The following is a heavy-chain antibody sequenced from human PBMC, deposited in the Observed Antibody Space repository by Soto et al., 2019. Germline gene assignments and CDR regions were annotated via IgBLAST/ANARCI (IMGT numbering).Heavy chain of an antibody. V-gene: IGHV2-5*02. CDR1: GFSLRTSGVG. CDR3: ARGREWFGFT. Sequence: GSGPTLVNPTQTLTLTCTFSGFSLRTSGVGLGWIRQPPGKALERLAPINWDDDKRYSPSPKSRLTITKDTSKNQVVLTMTNMDTVDTAAYFCARGREWFGFTWGQGTLGTVSS. CDR2: INWDDDK. J-gene: IGHJ5*02. D-gene: IGHD3-10*01.